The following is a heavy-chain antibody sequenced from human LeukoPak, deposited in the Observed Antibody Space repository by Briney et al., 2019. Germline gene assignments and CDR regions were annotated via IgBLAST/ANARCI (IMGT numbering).Heavy chain of an antibody. D-gene: IGHD1-26*01. V-gene: IGHV3-30-3*01. CDR2: ISYDGSNK. Sequence: GGSLRLSCAASGFTFSSYAMHWVRQAPVKGLEWVAVISYDGSNKYYADSVKGRFTISRDNSKNTLYLQMNSLRAEDTAVYYCARVEGAKVFYGHHFDYWGQGTLVTVPS. J-gene: IGHJ4*02. CDR3: ARVEGAKVFYGHHFDY. CDR1: GFTFSSYA.